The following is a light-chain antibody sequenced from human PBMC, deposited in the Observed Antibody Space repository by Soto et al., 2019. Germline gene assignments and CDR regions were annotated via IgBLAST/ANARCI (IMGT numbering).Light chain of an antibody. CDR1: SSDVGGYNY. CDR3: SSYTSSSTLMV. Sequence: QSVLTQPASVSGSPGQSITISCTGTSSDVGGYNYVSWYQQHPARAPKLMIYDVSDRPSGVSNRFSGSKSGNTASLTISGLQAEDEAEYYCSSYTSSSTLMVFGGGTKLTVL. CDR2: DVS. J-gene: IGLJ2*01. V-gene: IGLV2-14*01.